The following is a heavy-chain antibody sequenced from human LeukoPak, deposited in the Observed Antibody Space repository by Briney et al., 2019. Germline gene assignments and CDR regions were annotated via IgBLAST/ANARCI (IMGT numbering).Heavy chain of an antibody. D-gene: IGHD4-17*01. CDR3: AREDYAYFDY. Sequence: PSETLSLTCTVSGGSVSSGSYYWRWIRQPPGKGPEWIGYIYYSGNTNHNPSLKSRVTISVDTSKNQFSLKLSSVTAADTAVYYCAREDYAYFDYWGQGTLVTVSS. CDR1: GGSVSSGSYY. J-gene: IGHJ4*02. CDR2: IYYSGNT. V-gene: IGHV4-61*01.